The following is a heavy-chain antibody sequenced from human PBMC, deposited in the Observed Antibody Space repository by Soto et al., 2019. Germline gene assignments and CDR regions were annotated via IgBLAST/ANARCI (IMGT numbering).Heavy chain of an antibody. CDR3: ARVRSGGSGYFDY. J-gene: IGHJ4*02. Sequence: GCLRLSCSAWVFPFYLYTMTWVRQAPGKGLEWVSSISDTSSHIYYSDSVKGRFTVSRDNAKNSLYLQVNSLRAEDTAVYYCARVRSGGSGYFDYWGQGILVTVSS. V-gene: IGHV3-21*01. CDR2: ISDTSSHI. D-gene: IGHD2-15*01. CDR1: VFPFYLYT.